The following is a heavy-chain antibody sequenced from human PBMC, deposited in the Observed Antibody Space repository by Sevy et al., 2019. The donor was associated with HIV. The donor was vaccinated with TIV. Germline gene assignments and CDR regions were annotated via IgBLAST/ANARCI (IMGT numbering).Heavy chain of an antibody. CDR3: TRWKAAQSIFDY. J-gene: IGHJ4*02. D-gene: IGHD6-13*01. Sequence: GGSLRLSCTASGFTFGDYCMSWVRQAPGKGLEWVAFLKSDVYGGTFDHAGSVRGRFVISREDSKTIAYLQMNDLKTGDTGVYYCTRWKAAQSIFDYWGQGALVTVSS. V-gene: IGHV3-49*04. CDR1: GFTFGDYC. CDR2: LKSDVYGGTF.